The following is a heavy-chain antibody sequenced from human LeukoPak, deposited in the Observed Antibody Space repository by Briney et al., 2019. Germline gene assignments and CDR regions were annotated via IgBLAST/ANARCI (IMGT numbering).Heavy chain of an antibody. Sequence: SETLSLTCTVSGGSISSSSYYWGWLRQPPGKGLEWIGSIYHSGSTYYNPSLKSRVTISVDTSKNQFSLKLSSVTAADTAVYYCARDPGYSYGPSDYWGQGTLVTVSS. V-gene: IGHV4-39*07. CDR1: GGSISSSSYY. J-gene: IGHJ4*02. CDR3: ARDPGYSYGPSDY. D-gene: IGHD5-18*01. CDR2: IYHSGST.